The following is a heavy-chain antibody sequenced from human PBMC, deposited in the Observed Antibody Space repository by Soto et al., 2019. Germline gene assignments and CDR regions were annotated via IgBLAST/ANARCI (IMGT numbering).Heavy chain of an antibody. D-gene: IGHD6-13*01. CDR3: ARDRVAYSSSWCCFDY. J-gene: IGHJ4*02. CDR1: GGTFSSYA. V-gene: IGHV1-69*13. CDR2: IIPIFGTA. Sequence: GASVKVSCKASGGTFSSYAISWVRQAPGQGLEWMGGIIPIFGTANYAQKFQGRVTITADESTSTAYMELSSLRSEDTAVYYCARDRVAYSSSWCCFDYWGQGTLVTVS.